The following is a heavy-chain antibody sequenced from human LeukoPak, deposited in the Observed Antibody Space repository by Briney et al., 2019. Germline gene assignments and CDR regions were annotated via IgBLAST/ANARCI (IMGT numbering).Heavy chain of an antibody. J-gene: IGHJ3*02. D-gene: IGHD4-17*01. CDR2: ISYIGST. V-gene: IGHV4-59*11. CDR1: GGSMSSHY. Sequence: SETLSLTCTVSGGSMSSHYWSWIRQPPRKGLEWIGYISYIGSTNYNPSLKSRVTISVDTSKNQFSLKLSSVTAADAAVYFCARDPTTVTKGLDIWGQGTMVTVSS. CDR3: ARDPTTVTKGLDI.